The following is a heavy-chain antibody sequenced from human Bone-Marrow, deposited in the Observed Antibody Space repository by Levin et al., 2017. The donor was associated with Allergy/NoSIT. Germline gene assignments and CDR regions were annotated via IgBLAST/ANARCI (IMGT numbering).Heavy chain of an antibody. CDR1: GDSLSSYY. D-gene: IGHD5-24*01. Sequence: SETLSLTCTVSGDSLSSYYWSWIRQPPGKRLEWIAYISYSGSTNYNPSLKSRVTLSVDTSKNHFSLNLTSVTATDTAVYYCARSLRRENFDYWGQGILVTVSS. V-gene: IGHV4-59*01. CDR2: ISYSGST. CDR3: ARSLRRENFDY. J-gene: IGHJ4*02.